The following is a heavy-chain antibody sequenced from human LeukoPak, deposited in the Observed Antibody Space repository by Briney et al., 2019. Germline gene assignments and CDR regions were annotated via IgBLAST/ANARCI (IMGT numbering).Heavy chain of an antibody. J-gene: IGHJ6*02. Sequence: GGSLRLSCAASGFTFSSYWMNWARQAPGKGLEWVASINHNGNVNYYVDSVKGRFTISRDNAKNSLYLQMSNLRAEDTAVYFCARGGGLDVWGQGTTVIVSS. CDR3: ARGGGLDV. CDR2: INHNGNVN. D-gene: IGHD3-16*01. CDR1: GFTFSSYW. V-gene: IGHV3-7*03.